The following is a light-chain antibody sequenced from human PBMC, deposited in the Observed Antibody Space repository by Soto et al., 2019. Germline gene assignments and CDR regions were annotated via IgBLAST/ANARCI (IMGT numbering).Light chain of an antibody. CDR1: QSINNN. CDR3: QQYGTSRVT. J-gene: IGKJ3*01. V-gene: IGKV3-20*01. Sequence: EVVLTQSPGTLSLSPGERATLSCRASQSINNNLAWYQHKSGQAPRLLIYSASSRAAGDPDRFSGSGSRTGFNLAISRLEPEDFAVYYCQQYGTSRVTFGPGTKVDIK. CDR2: SAS.